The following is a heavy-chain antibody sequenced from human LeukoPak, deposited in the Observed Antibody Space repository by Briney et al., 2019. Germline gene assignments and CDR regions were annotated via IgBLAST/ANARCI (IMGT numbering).Heavy chain of an antibody. Sequence: GRSLRLSCAASGFTFSSYGMHWVRQAPDKGLEWVAVIWYDGSNKYYADSVKGRFTISRDNSKNTLYLQMNSLRAEDTAVYYCARDQKGWFGELSPYYYYGMDVWGQGTTVTVSS. V-gene: IGHV3-33*01. D-gene: IGHD3-10*01. CDR3: ARDQKGWFGELSPYYYYGMDV. CDR1: GFTFSSYG. J-gene: IGHJ6*02. CDR2: IWYDGSNK.